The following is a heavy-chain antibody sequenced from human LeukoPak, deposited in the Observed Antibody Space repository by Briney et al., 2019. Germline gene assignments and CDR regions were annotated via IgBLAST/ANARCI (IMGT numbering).Heavy chain of an antibody. D-gene: IGHD3-10*01. CDR3: ARAYGSGSFPTSPFDY. V-gene: IGHV1-46*01. CDR1: GYTFTGYY. CDR2: INPSGGST. J-gene: IGHJ4*02. Sequence: ASVKVSCKASGYTFTGYYMHWVRQAPGQGLEWMGIINPSGGSTSHAQKFQGRVTMTRDMSTSTVYMELSSLRSEDTAVYYCARAYGSGSFPTSPFDYWGQGTLVTVSS.